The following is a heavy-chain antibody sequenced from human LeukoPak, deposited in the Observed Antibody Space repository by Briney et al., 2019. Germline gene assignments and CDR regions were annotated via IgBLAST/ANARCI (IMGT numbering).Heavy chain of an antibody. CDR2: MNAKSGHT. V-gene: IGHV1-8*01. CDR3: ARVLYDSSGYNY. Sequence: ASVKVSCKASGYTFTSYHIDWVRQAPGQGPEWMGWMNAKSGHTGYAQNLEGRVTMTRDTSTNTAYMELRGLRSEDTAVYYCARVLYDSSGYNYWGQGTLVTVSS. J-gene: IGHJ4*02. CDR1: GYTFTSYH. D-gene: IGHD3-22*01.